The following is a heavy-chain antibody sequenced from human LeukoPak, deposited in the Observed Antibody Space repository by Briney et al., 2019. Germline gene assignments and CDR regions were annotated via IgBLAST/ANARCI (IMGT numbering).Heavy chain of an antibody. CDR3: ARHGDYGLNAFDI. J-gene: IGHJ3*02. V-gene: IGHV4-30-2*01. Sequence: SETLSLTSAVSGGSISSGGYSWSWIRQPPGKGLEWIGYIYHSGSTYYNPSLKSRVTISVDRSKNQFSLKLSSVTAADTAVYYCARHGDYGLNAFDIWGQGTMVTVSS. D-gene: IGHD4-17*01. CDR1: GGSISSGGYS. CDR2: IYHSGST.